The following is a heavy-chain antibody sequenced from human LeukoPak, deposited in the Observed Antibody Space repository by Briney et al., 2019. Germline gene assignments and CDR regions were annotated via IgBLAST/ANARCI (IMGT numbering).Heavy chain of an antibody. Sequence: GGSLRLSCAASGFTFSSYSMNWVRQAPGKGLEWVSYISSSSSGIYYADSVGGRFAISRDNAKNSLYLQMNSLRDEDTAVYYCTRDWNWGPDYWGQGTLVTVSS. V-gene: IGHV3-48*02. D-gene: IGHD7-27*01. CDR3: TRDWNWGPDY. J-gene: IGHJ4*02. CDR1: GFTFSSYS. CDR2: ISSSSSGI.